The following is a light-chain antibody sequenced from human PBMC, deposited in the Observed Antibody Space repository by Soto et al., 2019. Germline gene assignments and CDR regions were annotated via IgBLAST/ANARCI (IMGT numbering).Light chain of an antibody. CDR2: EGS. Sequence: QSVLTQPASVSGSPGQSITISCTGTSSDVGSYKFVSWYQQHPGKAPKLMIYEGSKRPSGVSNRFSGSKSGNTASLTISGLQAEEEADYYCCSYAGSSTVVFGGGTKLTVL. CDR1: SSDVGSYKF. V-gene: IGLV2-23*01. CDR3: CSYAGSSTVV. J-gene: IGLJ2*01.